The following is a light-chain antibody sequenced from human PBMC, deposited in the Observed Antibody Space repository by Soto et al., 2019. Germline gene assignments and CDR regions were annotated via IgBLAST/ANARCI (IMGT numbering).Light chain of an antibody. CDR2: AAS. V-gene: IGKV1-39*01. Sequence: IRMTQSASAVSASVGDRVTITCRASQSISSYLNWYQQKPGKAPKLLIYAASSLQSGVPSRFSGSGSGTDFTLTISSLQPEDFATYYCQQSYSTLQTFGQGTKVDI. CDR1: QSISSY. J-gene: IGKJ1*01. CDR3: QQSYSTLQT.